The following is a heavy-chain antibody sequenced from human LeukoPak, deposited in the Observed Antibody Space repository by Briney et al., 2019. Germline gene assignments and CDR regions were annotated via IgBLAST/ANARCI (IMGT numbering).Heavy chain of an antibody. CDR1: GGSISSYY. J-gene: IGHJ4*02. Sequence: SETLSLTCTVSGGSISSYYWSWIRQPPGKGLEWIGYIYYSGSTNYNPSLKSRVTISVDTSKNQFSLKLSSVTAADTAVYYCARGLEYYYGSGSHTPLDYWGQGTLVTVSS. CDR2: IYYSGST. V-gene: IGHV4-59*01. D-gene: IGHD3-10*01. CDR3: ARGLEYYYGSGSHTPLDY.